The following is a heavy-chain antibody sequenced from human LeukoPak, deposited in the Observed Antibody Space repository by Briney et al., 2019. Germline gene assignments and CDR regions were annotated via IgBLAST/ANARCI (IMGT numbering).Heavy chain of an antibody. V-gene: IGHV1-2*02. Sequence: ASVKVSCKASGYTFTSYGISWVRQAPGQGLEWMGWINPNSGGTNYAQKFQGRVTMTRDTSISTAYMELSRLRSDDTAVYYCARDYPATAIYNRGAFDIWGQGTMVTVSS. CDR2: INPNSGGT. D-gene: IGHD1-14*01. J-gene: IGHJ3*02. CDR1: GYTFTSYG. CDR3: ARDYPATAIYNRGAFDI.